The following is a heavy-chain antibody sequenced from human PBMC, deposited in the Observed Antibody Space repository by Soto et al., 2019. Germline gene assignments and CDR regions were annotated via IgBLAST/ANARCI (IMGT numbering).Heavy chain of an antibody. J-gene: IGHJ1*01. V-gene: IGHV3-7*01. D-gene: IGHD4-4*01. CDR1: GFTFSTYW. CDR2: VNQDGSEQ. Sequence: GGSLRLSCAASGFTFSTYWVNWVRQTPGKGLEWVANVNQDGSEQHYVDSVKGRFIISRDNAKSSLHLQMNSLRAEDTAVYYCATLPDPRGPTVGHWGQGTLVTVSS. CDR3: ATLPDPRGPTVGH.